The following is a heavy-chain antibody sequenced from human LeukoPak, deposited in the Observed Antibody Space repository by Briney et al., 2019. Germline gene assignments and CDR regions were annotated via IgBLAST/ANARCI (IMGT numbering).Heavy chain of an antibody. V-gene: IGHV2-5*02. CDR2: IYWDDDK. D-gene: IGHD1-1*01. Sequence: SGPTLVKPTQTLTLTCTFSGFSLSTSGVGVGWIRQPPGKALEWLALIYWDDDKRYSPSLKSRLTITKDTSKNQVVLTMTNMDPVDTATYYCAHAEGGTSYPYFDYWGQGTLVTVSS. CDR1: GFSLSTSGVG. J-gene: IGHJ4*02. CDR3: AHAEGGTSYPYFDY.